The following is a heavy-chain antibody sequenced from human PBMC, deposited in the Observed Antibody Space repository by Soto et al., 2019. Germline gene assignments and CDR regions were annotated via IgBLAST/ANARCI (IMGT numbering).Heavy chain of an antibody. Sequence: QVQLVQSGAEVKKPGASVKVSCKASGYTFTSYGIIWVRQAPGQGLEWMGWISAYNGNTNYAQKLQGRVTMTTDTSTSTAYMELRSLRSDDTAVYYCARATEPWEQLGWFDPWGQGTLVTVSS. D-gene: IGHD1-26*01. CDR3: ARATEPWEQLGWFDP. J-gene: IGHJ5*02. CDR2: ISAYNGNT. CDR1: GYTFTSYG. V-gene: IGHV1-18*01.